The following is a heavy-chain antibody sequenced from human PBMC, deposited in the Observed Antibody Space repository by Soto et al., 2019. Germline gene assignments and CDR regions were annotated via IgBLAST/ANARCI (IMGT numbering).Heavy chain of an antibody. CDR2: ISSSSSTI. D-gene: IGHD1-1*01. J-gene: IGHJ5*02. CDR3: ARGGTFDP. Sequence: EAQLVESGGGLVQPGGSLRLYCAASGFTFSRYSMNWVRQAPGKGLEWVSYISSSSSTIYYADSVKGRFTISRDNAKNSLYLQMNSLRAEDTAVYYCARGGTFDPWGQGTLVTVSS. V-gene: IGHV3-48*01. CDR1: GFTFSRYS.